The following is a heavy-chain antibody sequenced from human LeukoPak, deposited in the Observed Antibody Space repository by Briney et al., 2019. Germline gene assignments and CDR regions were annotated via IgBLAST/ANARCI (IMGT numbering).Heavy chain of an antibody. D-gene: IGHD5-18*01. CDR2: IYYSGST. CDR3: ARQGTATYYYYGMDV. V-gene: IGHV4-59*08. Sequence: PLETLSLTCTVTGGSISSYYWSWIRQPPGKGLEWIGYIYYSGSTNYNPSLKSRVTISVDTSKNQFSLKLSSVTAADTAVYYCARQGTATYYYYGMDVWGQGTTVTVSS. J-gene: IGHJ6*02. CDR1: GGSISSYY.